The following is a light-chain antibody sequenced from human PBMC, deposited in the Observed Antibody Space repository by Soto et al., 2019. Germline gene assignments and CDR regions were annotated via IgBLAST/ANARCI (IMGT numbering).Light chain of an antibody. J-gene: IGKJ4*01. Sequence: DIQMTQSPSSLSASVGDRVTITCRASQSISSYLSWYQQKPGEAPKLLINVASTLQSGVPSRFSGSGSGTDFTLAISSLQPEDFATYYCQQSSSTPQTFGGGTKVDI. V-gene: IGKV1-39*01. CDR1: QSISSY. CDR2: VAS. CDR3: QQSSSTPQT.